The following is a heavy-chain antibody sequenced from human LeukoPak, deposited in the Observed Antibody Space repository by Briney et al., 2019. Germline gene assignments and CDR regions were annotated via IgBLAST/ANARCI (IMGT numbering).Heavy chain of an antibody. CDR2: ISSSGGST. D-gene: IGHD1-26*01. CDR1: GWTFSKYT. J-gene: IGHJ4*02. CDR3: AKDGRSGLDY. V-gene: IGHV3-23*01. Sequence: PGWALRLSCAGSGWTFSKYTMSGVGQAPGKGVEWVSAISSSGGSTYYADSVKGRFTTSTDNSTNTLYLQMNSLRAEDTAVYYCAKDGRSGLDYWGQGTLVTVSS.